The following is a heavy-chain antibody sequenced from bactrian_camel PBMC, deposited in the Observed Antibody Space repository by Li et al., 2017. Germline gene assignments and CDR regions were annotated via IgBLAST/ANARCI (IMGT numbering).Heavy chain of an antibody. CDR2: MISTGGRT. D-gene: IGHD2*01. Sequence: VQLVESGGGLVQPGGSLRLSCAASGFTFSSYAMSWVRQAPGQGLEWVSVMISTGGRTYYADSVKGRFTISKDSAENTVYLQMNSLKPEDTAMYYCAASKYSCSYYDVRAIDFNYWGQGTQVTVS. CDR1: GFTFSSYA. V-gene: IGHV3S40*01. CDR3: AASKYSCSYYDVRAIDFNY. J-gene: IGHJ6*01.